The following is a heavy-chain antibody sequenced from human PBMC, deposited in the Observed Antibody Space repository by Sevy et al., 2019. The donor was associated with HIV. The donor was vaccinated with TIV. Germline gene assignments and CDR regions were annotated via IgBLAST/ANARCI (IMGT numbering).Heavy chain of an antibody. Sequence: GGSLRLSCAASGFIFSNYTMSWVRQAPGKGLEWVSVISGTGGRTRYADSVKGRFTISRENSKNTLYLQMNSLRAEDTAVYYCAKRFPKGTYVDIWGQGTLVTVSS. V-gene: IGHV3-23*01. CDR3: AKRFPKGTYVDI. J-gene: IGHJ4*02. CDR1: GFIFSNYT. D-gene: IGHD3-9*01. CDR2: ISGTGGRT.